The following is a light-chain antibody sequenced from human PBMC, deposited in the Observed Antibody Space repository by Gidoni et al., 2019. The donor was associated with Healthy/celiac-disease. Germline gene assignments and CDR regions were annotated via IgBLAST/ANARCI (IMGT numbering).Light chain of an antibody. CDR1: QDISNY. CDR2: DAS. CDR3: QQDDNLPFT. Sequence: DIQMIQSPSSLSASVGDRVTITCQAWQDISNYLKWYQQKPGKAPKRLIYDASTLETGVPSRFSGSGSGTDFTFTISSLQTEDIATYYCQQDDNLPFTFGPGTNVDIK. V-gene: IGKV1-33*01. J-gene: IGKJ3*01.